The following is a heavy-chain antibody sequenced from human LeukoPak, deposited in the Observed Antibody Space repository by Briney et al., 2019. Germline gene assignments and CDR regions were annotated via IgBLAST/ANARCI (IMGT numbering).Heavy chain of an antibody. J-gene: IGHJ4*02. D-gene: IGHD3-9*01. CDR2: MSSSGHKI. V-gene: IGHV3-48*04. CDR3: VRGPFNFDNY. CDR1: GFTFNNYA. Sequence: GGSLRLSCTGSGFTFNNYAMSWVRQAPGKGLEWVAYMSSSGHKIQYADSVRGRFSISRDDAKNSLYLQMSSLRAEDSAVYYCVRGPFNFDNYWGQGTLVTVSS.